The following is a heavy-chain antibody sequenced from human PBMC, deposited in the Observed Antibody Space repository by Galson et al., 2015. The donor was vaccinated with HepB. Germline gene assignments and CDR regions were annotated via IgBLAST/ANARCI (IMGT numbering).Heavy chain of an antibody. CDR3: AARYGSGSYY. Sequence: SLRLSCAASGFTFSSSAMAWVRQAPGKGPEYVSSISGGGGITYTTDSVKGRFTISRDNSKNTLYLQMNSLKVEDTAVYYCAARYGSGSYYWGQGALVTVSS. CDR1: GFTFSSSA. J-gene: IGHJ4*02. D-gene: IGHD3-10*01. CDR2: ISGGGGIT. V-gene: IGHV3-23*01.